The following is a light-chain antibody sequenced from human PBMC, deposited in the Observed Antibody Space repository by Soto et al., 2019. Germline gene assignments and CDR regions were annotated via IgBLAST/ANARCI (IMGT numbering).Light chain of an antibody. CDR1: QSVSSF. CDR3: QHRSNWPLT. V-gene: IGKV3-11*01. CDR2: DAS. J-gene: IGKJ4*01. Sequence: EIVLTQSPATLSLSPGERATLSCRASQSVSSFLAWYQQKPGQAPRLLIYDASNRATGIPARFSGSGSGTDFTLTISSLEAEDFAVYYCQHRSNWPLTFGGGTKVDI.